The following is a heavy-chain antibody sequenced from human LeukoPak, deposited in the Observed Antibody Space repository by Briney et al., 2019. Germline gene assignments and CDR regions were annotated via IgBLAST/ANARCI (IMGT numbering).Heavy chain of an antibody. CDR3: ARDFRVLLWFGELCP. CDR1: GYTFTSYA. CDR2: INAGNGNT. V-gene: IGHV1-3*01. D-gene: IGHD3-10*01. Sequence: ASVKVSCKASGYTFTSYAMHWVRQAPGQRLEWMGWINAGNGNTKYPQKFQGRVTITRDTSASTAYMELSSLRSEDTAVYYCARDFRVLLWFGELCPWGQGTLVTVSS. J-gene: IGHJ5*02.